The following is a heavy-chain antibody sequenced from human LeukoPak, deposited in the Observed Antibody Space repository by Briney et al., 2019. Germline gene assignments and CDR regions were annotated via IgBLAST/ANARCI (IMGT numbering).Heavy chain of an antibody. D-gene: IGHD4-23*01. CDR2: ISPNSGGT. J-gene: IGHJ3*02. Sequence: ASVKVSCKASGYDFTGFFMHWVRQAPGQGLERMGWISPNSGGTNYAQKFQGRVTMTRDTSISTAYMELNRLTSDDTAVYYCARDGNFDIWGQGTVVTVSS. CDR3: ARDGNFDI. V-gene: IGHV1-2*02. CDR1: GYDFTGFF.